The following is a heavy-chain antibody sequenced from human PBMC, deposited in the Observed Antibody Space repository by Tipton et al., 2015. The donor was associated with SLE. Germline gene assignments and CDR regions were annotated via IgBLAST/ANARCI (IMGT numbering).Heavy chain of an antibody. D-gene: IGHD5-24*01. CDR1: GSSITSSSHY. V-gene: IGHV4-39*07. CDR2: IYYTGTT. CDR3: AIGRDGYNVDF. J-gene: IGHJ4*02. Sequence: LSLTCSISGSSITSSSHYWGWIRQPPGKGLEWIGSIYYTGTTYYNPSLKSRVTISVDTSKNQFSLKLTSVTAADTAVYYCAIGRDGYNVDFWGQGTLVTVSS.